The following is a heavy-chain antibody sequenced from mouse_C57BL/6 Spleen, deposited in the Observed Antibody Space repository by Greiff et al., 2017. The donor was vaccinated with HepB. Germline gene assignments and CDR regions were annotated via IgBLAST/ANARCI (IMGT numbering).Heavy chain of an antibody. D-gene: IGHD1-1*01. J-gene: IGHJ2*01. CDR3: ARWDYYGSSL. V-gene: IGHV1-42*01. CDR2: INPSTGGT. CDR1: GYSFTGYY. Sequence: EVQLQHSGPELVKPGASVKISCKASGYSFTGYYMNWVKQSPEKSLEWIGEINPSTGGTTYNQKFKAKATLTVDKSSSTAYMQLKSLTSEDSAVYYCARWDYYGSSLWGQGTTLTVSS.